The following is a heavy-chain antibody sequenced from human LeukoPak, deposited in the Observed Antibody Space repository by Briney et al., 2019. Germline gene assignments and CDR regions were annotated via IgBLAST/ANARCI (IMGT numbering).Heavy chain of an antibody. J-gene: IGHJ4*02. Sequence: PSETLSLTCTVSGGSISSSSYYWGWLRQPPGKGLEWIGSIYNSGSTYYNPSLKSRVTISVDTSKNQFSLKLSSVTAADTAVYFCARREYYASSGYRWGQGTLVTVSS. D-gene: IGHD3-22*01. CDR3: ARREYYASSGYR. CDR1: GGSISSSSYY. CDR2: IYNSGST. V-gene: IGHV4-39*01.